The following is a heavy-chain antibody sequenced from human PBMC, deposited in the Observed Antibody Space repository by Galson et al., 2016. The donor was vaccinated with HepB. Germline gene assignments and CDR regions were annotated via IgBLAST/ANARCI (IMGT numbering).Heavy chain of an antibody. J-gene: IGHJ6*02. Sequence: SLRLSCAASGFSFSSYGMHWVRQAPGKGLEWVTVIWFDGSNKFYADSVKGRFIISRDNSKNTLYLQMNSLRAEDTAVYYCARDQASSSQYYYGMDVWGQGTTVTVSS. D-gene: IGHD6-13*01. CDR3: ARDQASSSQYYYGMDV. V-gene: IGHV3-33*01. CDR1: GFSFSSYG. CDR2: IWFDGSNK.